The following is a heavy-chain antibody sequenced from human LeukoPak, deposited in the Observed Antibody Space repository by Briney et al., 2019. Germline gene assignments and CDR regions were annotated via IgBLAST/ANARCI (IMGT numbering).Heavy chain of an antibody. CDR3: ARVVVTLDY. V-gene: IGHV3-7*01. Sequence: AGGSLRLSCAASGFTFSSYSMSWVRQGPGKGLEWVASIKQGGSEKYYVDSVKGRFTISRDNAKNSLYLQMNSLRAEDTAVYYCARVVVTLDYWGQGTLVTVSS. J-gene: IGHJ4*02. D-gene: IGHD2-15*01. CDR2: IKQGGSEK. CDR1: GFTFSSYS.